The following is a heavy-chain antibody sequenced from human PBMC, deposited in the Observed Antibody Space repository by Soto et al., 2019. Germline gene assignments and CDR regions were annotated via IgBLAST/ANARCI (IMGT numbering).Heavy chain of an antibody. CDR3: ATERPKGMAYFGLDV. Sequence: QVQLVESGGGVVQPGRSLRLSCAASELTFSSYDMHWVRQAPGKGLEWVAVLTYDGTRKYYADSVKGRFTIYSDNSKITLYLQMNSLRVEDTAVYYCATERPKGMAYFGLDVWGQGTTVTVSS. CDR2: LTYDGTRK. V-gene: IGHV3-30-3*01. CDR1: ELTFSSYD. D-gene: IGHD3-10*01. J-gene: IGHJ6*02.